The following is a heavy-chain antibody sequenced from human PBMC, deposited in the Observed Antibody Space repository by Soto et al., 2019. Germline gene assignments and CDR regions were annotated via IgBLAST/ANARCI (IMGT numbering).Heavy chain of an antibody. V-gene: IGHV3-21*01. CDR3: ARARCSGGSCYSPYYYYYYGMDV. D-gene: IGHD2-15*01. CDR1: GFTFSSYS. Sequence: PGGSLRLSXAASGFTFSSYSMNWVRQAPGKGLEWVSSISSSSSYIYYADSVKGRFTISRDNAKNSLYLQMNSLRAEDTAVYYCARARCSGGSCYSPYYYYYYGMDVWGQGTTVTVSS. CDR2: ISSSSSYI. J-gene: IGHJ6*02.